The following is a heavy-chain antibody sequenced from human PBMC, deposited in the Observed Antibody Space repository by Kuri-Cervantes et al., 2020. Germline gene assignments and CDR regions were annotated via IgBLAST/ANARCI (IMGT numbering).Heavy chain of an antibody. CDR2: IYTSGST. Sequence: SETLSLTCTVSGGSISSGSYYWSWIRQPAGKGLEWIGRIYTSGSTNYNPSLKSRVTISVDTSKNQFSLKLSSVTAADTAVYYCARGTTATHIYYYYGMDVWGQGTTVTVSS. CDR1: GGSISSGSYY. J-gene: IGHJ6*02. V-gene: IGHV4-61*02. D-gene: IGHD4-17*01. CDR3: ARGTTATHIYYYYGMDV.